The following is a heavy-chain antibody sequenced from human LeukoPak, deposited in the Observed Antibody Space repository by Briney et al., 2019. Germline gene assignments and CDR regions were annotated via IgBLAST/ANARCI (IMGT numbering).Heavy chain of an antibody. D-gene: IGHD6-13*01. J-gene: IGHJ4*02. Sequence: GGSLRLSCAASGFTFSSYSMDWVRQAPGKGLEWVSSISSSSSYIYYADSVKGRFTISRDNAKNSLYLQMNSLRAEDTAVYYCARMAAAGIGYFDYWGQGTLVTVSS. CDR1: GFTFSSYS. V-gene: IGHV3-21*01. CDR3: ARMAAAGIGYFDY. CDR2: ISSSSSYI.